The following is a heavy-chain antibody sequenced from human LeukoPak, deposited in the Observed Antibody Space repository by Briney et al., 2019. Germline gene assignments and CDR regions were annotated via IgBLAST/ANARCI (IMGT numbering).Heavy chain of an antibody. D-gene: IGHD2-8*02. CDR3: ARSYCTVNSCYQSFGY. V-gene: IGHV3-64*02. Sequence: GGSLRLSCAASGFSFSTHGIHWVHQAPGMGLEYVSAISSNGATKYYADSVKGRFTISRDNYKNTVYLQMDSLRAEDMAVYYCARSYCTVNSCYQSFGYWGPGTLVSVSS. CDR2: ISSNGATK. J-gene: IGHJ4*02. CDR1: GFSFSTHG.